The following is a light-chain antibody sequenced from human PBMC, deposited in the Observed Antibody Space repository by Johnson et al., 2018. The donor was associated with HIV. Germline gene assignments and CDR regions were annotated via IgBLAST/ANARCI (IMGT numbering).Light chain of an antibody. J-gene: IGLJ1*01. V-gene: IGLV1-51*01. CDR1: SPNIGNNY. CDR2: DNN. Sequence: QSVLTQPPSVSAAPGQKVTISCSGSSPNIGNNYVSWYQQLPGTAPKLLIYDNNTRPSGIPHRVSGSKSGTSAHLGLTGLPTGDGADYYCGTWDSSLSAYVFGTGTKVTVL. CDR3: GTWDSSLSAYV.